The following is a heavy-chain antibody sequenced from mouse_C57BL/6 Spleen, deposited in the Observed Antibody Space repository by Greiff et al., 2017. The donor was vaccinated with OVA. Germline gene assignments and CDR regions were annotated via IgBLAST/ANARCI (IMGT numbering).Heavy chain of an antibody. J-gene: IGHJ3*01. D-gene: IGHD1-1*01. Sequence: EVQLVESGGGLVKPGGSLKLSCAASGFTFSDYGMHWVRQAPEKGLEWVAYISSGSSTIYYADTVKGRFTISRDNAKNTLFLQMTSLRSEDTAMYYCARPYGSSPAWFAYWGQGTLVTVSA. CDR1: GFTFSDYG. V-gene: IGHV5-17*01. CDR3: ARPYGSSPAWFAY. CDR2: ISSGSSTI.